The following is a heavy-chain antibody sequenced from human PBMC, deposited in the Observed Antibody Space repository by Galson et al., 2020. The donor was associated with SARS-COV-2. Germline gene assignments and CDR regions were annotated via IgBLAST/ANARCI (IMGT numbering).Heavy chain of an antibody. CDR1: GDTVSSNSAA. D-gene: IGHD6-13*01. CDR3: AGRVAGAGSLHI. CDR2: TYYRSQWST. J-gene: IGHJ3*02. Sequence: SETLSLTCAISGDTVSSNSAAWNWIRQSPSRGLEWLGRTYYRSQWSTDYAVSVKSRITINPDTSKNQFSLQLNSVTPEDTAIYYCAGRVAGAGSLHIWGQGTMVIVSS. V-gene: IGHV6-1*01.